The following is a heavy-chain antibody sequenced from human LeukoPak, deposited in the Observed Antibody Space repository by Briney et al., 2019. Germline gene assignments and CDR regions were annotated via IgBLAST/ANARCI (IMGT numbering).Heavy chain of an antibody. CDR3: ARAYIVVALYDYFGY. CDR2: IYTSGST. Sequence: PSETLSLTCTVSGGSISSGSYYWSWIRQPAGKGLEWIGRIYTSGSTNYNPSLKSRVTISVDTSKNQFSLKLSSVTAADTAVYYCARAYIVVALYDYFGYWGQGTLVTVSS. D-gene: IGHD2-2*01. CDR1: GGSISSGSYY. J-gene: IGHJ4*02. V-gene: IGHV4-61*02.